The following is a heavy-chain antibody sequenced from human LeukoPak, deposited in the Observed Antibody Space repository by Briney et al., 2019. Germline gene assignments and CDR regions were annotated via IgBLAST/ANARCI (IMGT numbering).Heavy chain of an antibody. J-gene: IGHJ6*02. V-gene: IGHV1-24*01. CDR3: ATLVSGVVTTSGMDV. CDR1: GYTLTELS. CDR2: FDPEDGET. D-gene: IGHD3-3*01. Sequence: ASVKVSCKVSGYTLTELSMHWVRQAPGKGLEWMGGFDPEDGETIYAQKFQGRVTMTEDTSTDTAYMELSSLRSEDTAVYYCATLVSGVVTTSGMDVWGQGTTVTVSS.